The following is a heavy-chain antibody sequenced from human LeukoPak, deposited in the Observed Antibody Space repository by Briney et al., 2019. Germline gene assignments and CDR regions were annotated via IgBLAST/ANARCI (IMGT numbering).Heavy chain of an antibody. J-gene: IGHJ4*02. CDR3: ARVLIVSWELLGIDY. CDR2: INQSGST. Sequence: SETLSLTCAVYSGSFSGYYWSWIRQPPGKGLEWIGEINQSGSTNYNPSLKSRVTISVDTSKNHFSLKLSSVTAADTAVYYCARVLIVSWELLGIDYWGQGTLVTVSS. CDR1: SGSFSGYY. D-gene: IGHD1-26*01. V-gene: IGHV4-34*01.